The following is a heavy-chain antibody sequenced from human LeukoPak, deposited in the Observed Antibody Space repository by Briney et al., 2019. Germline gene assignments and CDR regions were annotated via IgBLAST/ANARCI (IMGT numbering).Heavy chain of an antibody. Sequence: GASVKVSCKASGCTFTGYYMHWVRQAPGQGLEWMGWINPNSGGTNYAQKFQGWVTMTRDTSISTAYMELSRLRSDDTAVYYCARAVRGGITLYYFDYWGQGTLVTVSS. V-gene: IGHV1-2*04. CDR3: ARAVRGGITLYYFDY. CDR2: INPNSGGT. J-gene: IGHJ4*02. CDR1: GCTFTGYY. D-gene: IGHD3-10*01.